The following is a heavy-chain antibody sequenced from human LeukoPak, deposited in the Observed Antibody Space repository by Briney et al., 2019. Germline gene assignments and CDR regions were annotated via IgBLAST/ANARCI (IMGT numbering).Heavy chain of an antibody. D-gene: IGHD6-19*01. CDR3: AIGPSWLVHGMDV. CDR1: GYTFTGYY. J-gene: IGHJ6*02. CDR2: INPNSGGT. Sequence: ASVKVSCKASGYTFTGYYMHWVRQAPGQGLEWMGWINPNSGGTNYARKFQGRVTMTRDTSISTAYMELSRLRSDDTAVYYCAIGPSWLVHGMDVWAKGPRSPSP. V-gene: IGHV1-2*02.